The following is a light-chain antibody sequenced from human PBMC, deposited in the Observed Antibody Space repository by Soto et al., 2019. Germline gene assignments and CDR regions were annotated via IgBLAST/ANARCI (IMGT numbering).Light chain of an antibody. CDR1: SSDIGDNY. J-gene: IGLJ2*01. CDR2: DND. V-gene: IGLV1-51*01. CDR3: GTWDTSLSAGV. Sequence: QSVLTQPPSVSAAPGQKVTISCSGSSSDIGDNYVSWYQQVPGTAPKLLIYDNDKRPSGIPDRFSGSKSGTSATLGITGLQTGDEAEYYCGTWDTSLSAGVFGGGTKVTVL.